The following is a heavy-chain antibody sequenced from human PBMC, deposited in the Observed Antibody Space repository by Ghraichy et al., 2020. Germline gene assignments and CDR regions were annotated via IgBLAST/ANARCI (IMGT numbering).Heavy chain of an antibody. V-gene: IGHV3-74*01. CDR1: GFTFSNYW. CDR3: ARDFGNYDSGTYYNDF. D-gene: IGHD3-10*01. J-gene: IGHJ4*02. Sequence: GALRLSCAASGFTFSNYWMHWVRQAPGKGLVWVSRINSDGSSPNYADSVRGRFTISRDNAKNTLFLQMNSLRVEDTAVYYCARDFGNYDSGTYYNDFWGQGTLVTVSS. CDR2: INSDGSSP.